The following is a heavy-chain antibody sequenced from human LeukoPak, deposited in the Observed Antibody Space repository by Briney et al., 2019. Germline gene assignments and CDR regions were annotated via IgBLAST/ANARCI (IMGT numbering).Heavy chain of an antibody. V-gene: IGHV4-34*01. CDR1: GRSFSGYY. Sequence: PSETLSLTWAVYGRSFSGYYWSWIRQPPGKGLEWIGEINHSGSTNYNPSLKSRVTISVDTSKSQFSLKLSSVTAADTAVYYCARGDDSSGYQYYYYYYMDVWGKGTTVTVSS. J-gene: IGHJ6*03. D-gene: IGHD3-22*01. CDR2: INHSGST. CDR3: ARGDDSSGYQYYYYYYMDV.